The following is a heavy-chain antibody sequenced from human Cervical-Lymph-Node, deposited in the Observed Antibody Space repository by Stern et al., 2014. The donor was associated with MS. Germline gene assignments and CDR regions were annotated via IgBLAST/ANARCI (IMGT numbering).Heavy chain of an antibody. CDR1: GGTFSTSD. J-gene: IGHJ4*02. D-gene: IGHD3-16*01. Sequence: VQLVESGAEMRTPGSSVRVSCKASGGTFSTSDISWLRQAPGQGLEWMGGISPMVGRANYAQRLQGSGTITADESTSTVYMGLTRLRSEDTAVYYCARERDNSYAFDAWGQGTLVTVSS. V-gene: IGHV1-69*01. CDR2: ISPMVGRA. CDR3: ARERDNSYAFDA.